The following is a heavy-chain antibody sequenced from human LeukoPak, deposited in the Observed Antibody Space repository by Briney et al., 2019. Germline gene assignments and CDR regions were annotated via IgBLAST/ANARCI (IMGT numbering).Heavy chain of an antibody. J-gene: IGHJ4*02. CDR2: INPSGGST. D-gene: IGHD6-13*01. V-gene: IGHV1-46*01. CDR1: GYTFTSYY. CDR3: ARARYAGRIAAAGTIDY. Sequence: GASVKVSCKASGYTFTSYYMHWVRQAPGQGLEWMGIINPSGGSTSYAQKFQGRVTMTRDTSVSTAYMELSRLRSDDTAVYYCARARYAGRIAAAGTIDYWGQGTLVTVSS.